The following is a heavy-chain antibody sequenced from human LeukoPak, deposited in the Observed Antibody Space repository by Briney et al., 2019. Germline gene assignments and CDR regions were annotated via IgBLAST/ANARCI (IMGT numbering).Heavy chain of an antibody. CDR1: GFTFSSYS. CDR3: ARDQGETLVVPAYYFDY. CDR2: ISSSSSTI. J-gene: IGHJ4*02. V-gene: IGHV3-48*01. Sequence: PGRSLRLSCAASGFTFSSYSMNWVRQAPGKGLEWVSYISSSSSTIYYADSVKGRFTISRDNAKNSLYLQMNSLRAEDTAVYYCARDQGETLVVPAYYFDYWGQGTLVTVSS. D-gene: IGHD2-2*01.